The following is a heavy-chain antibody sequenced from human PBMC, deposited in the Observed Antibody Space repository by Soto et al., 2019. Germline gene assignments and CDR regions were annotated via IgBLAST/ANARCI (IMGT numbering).Heavy chain of an antibody. D-gene: IGHD6-13*01. V-gene: IGHV2-5*02. Sequence: QITLKESGPTLVKPTQTLTLTCTFSGFSLSTSGVGVGWIRQPPGKALEWLALIYWDDDKRYSPSLKSRLTLXXDXSXXPVVLTMTHMDPVDTATYYCARFPHLDSSSWYFDYWGQGTLVTVSS. CDR2: IYWDDDK. J-gene: IGHJ4*02. CDR1: GFSLSTSGVG. CDR3: ARFPHLDSSSWYFDY.